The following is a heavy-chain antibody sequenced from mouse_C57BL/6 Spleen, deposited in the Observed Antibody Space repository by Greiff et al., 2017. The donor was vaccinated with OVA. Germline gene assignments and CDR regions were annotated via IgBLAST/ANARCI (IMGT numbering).Heavy chain of an antibody. CDR3: ARTLDGYYAMDY. CDR2: ISSGSSTI. D-gene: IGHD2-3*01. CDR1: GFTFSDYG. V-gene: IGHV5-17*01. J-gene: IGHJ4*01. Sequence: VQLQQSGGGLVKPGGSLKLSCAASGFTFSDYGMHWVRQAPEKGLEWVAYISSGSSTIYYADTVKGRFTISRDNAKNTLFLQMTSLRSEDTAMYYCARTLDGYYAMDYWGQGTSVTVSS.